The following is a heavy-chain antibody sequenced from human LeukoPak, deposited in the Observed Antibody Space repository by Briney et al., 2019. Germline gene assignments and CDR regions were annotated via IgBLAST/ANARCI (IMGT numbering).Heavy chain of an antibody. V-gene: IGHV1-69*04. CDR1: GGTFSSSA. CDR2: IIPVLNIT. J-gene: IGHJ6*02. Sequence: SVKVSCKTSGGTFSSSAITWVRQAPGQGLEWMGRIIPVLNITTYAQKFQGRVTITADTSTSTVYMELSSLRSEETAVYYCAKDQGLTAPPPYGLDVWGQGSTVIVTS. D-gene: IGHD5-18*01. CDR3: AKDQGLTAPPPYGLDV.